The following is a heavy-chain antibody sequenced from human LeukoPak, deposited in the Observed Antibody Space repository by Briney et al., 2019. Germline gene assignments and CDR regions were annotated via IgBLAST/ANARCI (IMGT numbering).Heavy chain of an antibody. CDR2: ISGSGGST. CDR3: AKDRLLVVAATIPIDY. D-gene: IGHD2-15*01. CDR1: GFTFSSYA. V-gene: IGHV3-23*01. J-gene: IGHJ4*02. Sequence: QAGGSLRLSCAASGFTFSSYAMSWVRQAPGKGLEWVSAISGSGGSTYYADSVKGRFTISRDNSKNTLYLQMNSLRAEDTAVYYCAKDRLLVVAATIPIDYWGQGTLVTVSS.